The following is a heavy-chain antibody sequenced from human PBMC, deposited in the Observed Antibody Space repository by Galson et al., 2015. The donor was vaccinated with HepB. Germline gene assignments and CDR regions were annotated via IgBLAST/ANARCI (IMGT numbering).Heavy chain of an antibody. J-gene: IGHJ3*02. CDR3: ARGRKAPDLYQLLLYGDGAFDI. V-gene: IGHV1-2*02. CDR2: INPNSGGT. CDR1: GYTFTGYY. D-gene: IGHD2-2*01. Sequence: SVKVSCKASGYTFTGYYMHWVRQAPGQGLEWMGWINPNSGGTNYAQKFQGRVTMTRDTSISTAYMELSRLRSDDTAVYYCARGRKAPDLYQLLLYGDGAFDIWGQGTMVTVSS.